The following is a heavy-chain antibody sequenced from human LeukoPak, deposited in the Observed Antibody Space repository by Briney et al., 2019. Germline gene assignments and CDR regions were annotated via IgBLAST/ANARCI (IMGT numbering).Heavy chain of an antibody. V-gene: IGHV3-23*01. J-gene: IGHJ4*02. CDR3: AKRSLYCSSTSCPFDY. Sequence: GGSLRLSCAASGFTFSSYAMSCVRQAPGKGLEWVSAISGSGGSTYYADSVKGRFTISRDNSKNTLYLQMNSLRAEDTAVYYCAKRSLYCSSTSCPFDYWGQGTLVTVSS. CDR2: ISGSGGST. D-gene: IGHD2-2*01. CDR1: GFTFSSYA.